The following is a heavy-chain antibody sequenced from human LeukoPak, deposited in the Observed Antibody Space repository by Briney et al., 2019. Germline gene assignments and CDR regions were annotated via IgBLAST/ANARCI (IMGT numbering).Heavy chain of an antibody. CDR1: GFTVISNY. Sequence: GGSLRLSCAASGFTVISNYMTWVRQAPGKGLEWVSVIYSGGSTYYADSVKGRFSISRDISKNSLYLHMNSLRAEDTAVYYCASPMVTTRTGGFVVWGERTMVTVSS. J-gene: IGHJ3*01. D-gene: IGHD4-17*01. V-gene: IGHV3-66*01. CDR3: ASPMVTTRTGGFVV. CDR2: IYSGGST.